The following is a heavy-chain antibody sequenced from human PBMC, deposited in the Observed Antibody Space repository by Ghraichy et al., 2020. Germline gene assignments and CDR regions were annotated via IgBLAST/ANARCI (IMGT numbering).Heavy chain of an antibody. CDR2: ISGSGGST. CDR1: GFTFSSYA. V-gene: IGHV3-23*01. Sequence: GESLNISCAASGFTFSSYAMSWVRQAPGKGLEWVSAISGSGGSTYYADSVKGRFTISRDNSKNTLYLQMNSLRAEDTAVYYCAKGPRITMIVVVITTKPPPYFDYWGQGTLVTVSS. J-gene: IGHJ4*02. D-gene: IGHD3-22*01. CDR3: AKGPRITMIVVVITTKPPPYFDY.